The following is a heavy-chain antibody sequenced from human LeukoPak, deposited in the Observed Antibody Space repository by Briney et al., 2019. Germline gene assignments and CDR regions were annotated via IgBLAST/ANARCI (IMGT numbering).Heavy chain of an antibody. D-gene: IGHD4-17*01. J-gene: IGHJ4*02. CDR2: INEDGSKK. CDR1: GGSFSGYY. CDR3: ARDPSYGALDY. Sequence: ETLSLTCAVYGGSFSGYYWSWIRQPPGKGLEWVAEINEDGSKKYYVDSVKGRFTISRDNAKISLYLQMNSLRAEDTAVYYCARDPSYGALDYWGQGSLVTVSS. V-gene: IGHV3-7*01.